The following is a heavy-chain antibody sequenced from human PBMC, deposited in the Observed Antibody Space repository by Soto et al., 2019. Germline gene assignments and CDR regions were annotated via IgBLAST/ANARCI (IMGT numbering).Heavy chain of an antibody. Sequence: SETLSLTCTVTIGSICTYSWFWLRQPPGKGLGWIGSIYYTGSTYYNPSLKTRVTISVDTSKNQFSLKLSSVTAADTAVYYCARHPIALPLRGSRVMYYYYYMDVWGKGTTVTVSS. CDR3: ARHPIALPLRGSRVMYYYYYMDV. V-gene: IGHV4-59*08. CDR2: IYYTGST. J-gene: IGHJ6*03. D-gene: IGHD3-16*01. CDR1: IGSICTYS.